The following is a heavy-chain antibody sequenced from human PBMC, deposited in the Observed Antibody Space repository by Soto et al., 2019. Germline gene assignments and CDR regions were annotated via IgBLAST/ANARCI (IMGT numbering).Heavy chain of an antibody. J-gene: IGHJ4*02. CDR3: ARGVRFLEWSDY. CDR1: GFTFSSYS. D-gene: IGHD3-3*01. Sequence: GGSLRLSCAASGFTFSSYSMNWVRQAPGKGLEWVSSISSSSSYIYYADSMKGRFTISRDNAKNSLYLQMNSLRAEDTAVYYCARGVRFLEWSDYWGQGTLVTISS. V-gene: IGHV3-21*01. CDR2: ISSSSSYI.